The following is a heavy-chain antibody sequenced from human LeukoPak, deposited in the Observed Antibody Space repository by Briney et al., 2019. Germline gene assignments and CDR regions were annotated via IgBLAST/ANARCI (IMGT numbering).Heavy chain of an antibody. CDR1: GFTFSTYW. CDR3: ASPPAYDNRNYYFAY. J-gene: IGHJ4*02. Sequence: PGGSLILSCAASGFTFSTYWMHWVRQVPGKGLVWVSHINSDGSGASYADSVKGRFTISRDNAKNTLYLQMNSLRIEDTAVYYCASPPAYDNRNYYFAYWGQGILVTVSS. D-gene: IGHD3-22*01. CDR2: INSDGSGA. V-gene: IGHV3-74*01.